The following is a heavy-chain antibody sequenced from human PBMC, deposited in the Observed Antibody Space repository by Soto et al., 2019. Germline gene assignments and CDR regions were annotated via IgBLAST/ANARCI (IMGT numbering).Heavy chain of an antibody. V-gene: IGHV1-8*01. D-gene: IGHD1-1*01. CDR3: ESPTRETGGYDY. Sequence: ASVKVSCKASGYAFTNYDINWVRQATGRGLECMGWMNPNSGNTGYAQNFQDRVTITRDSSMSTAYMELSILRSEDTAMYSCESPTRETGGYDYWGQGTLVTVSS. CDR2: MNPNSGNT. J-gene: IGHJ4*02. CDR1: GYAFTNYD.